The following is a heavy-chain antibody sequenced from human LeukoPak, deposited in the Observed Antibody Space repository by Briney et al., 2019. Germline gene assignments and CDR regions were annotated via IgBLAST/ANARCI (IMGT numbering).Heavy chain of an antibody. V-gene: IGHV4-34*01. CDR3: ARAFYSSGYIDS. Sequence: SETLSLTCAVYGGSFSGYYWSWIRQPPGKGLEWIGEINHSGSTNYNPSLKSRVTISVDTSKNQFSLKLSSVTAADTAVYYCARAFYSSGYIDSWGQGTLVTVSS. J-gene: IGHJ4*02. CDR2: INHSGST. D-gene: IGHD3-22*01. CDR1: GGSFSGYY.